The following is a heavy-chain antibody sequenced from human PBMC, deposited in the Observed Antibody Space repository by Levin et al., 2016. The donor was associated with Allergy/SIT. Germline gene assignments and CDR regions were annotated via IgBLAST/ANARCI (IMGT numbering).Heavy chain of an antibody. J-gene: IGHJ4*02. CDR3: AVYGDSDNGKKYFDY. CDR2: INPNSGGT. CDR1: GYTFTGYY. Sequence: ASVKVSCKASGYTFTGYYMHWVRQAPGQGLEWMGWINPNSGGTNYAQKLQGRVTMTTDTSTSTAYMELRSLRSDDTAVYYCAVYGDSDNGKKYFDYWGQGTLVTVSS. V-gene: IGHV1-2*02. D-gene: IGHD4-17*01.